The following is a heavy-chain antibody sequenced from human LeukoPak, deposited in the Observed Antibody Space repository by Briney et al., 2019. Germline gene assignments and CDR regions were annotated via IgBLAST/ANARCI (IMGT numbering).Heavy chain of an antibody. J-gene: IGHJ6*02. CDR3: VRGPFPYYYGMDV. CDR2: INHSGST. Sequence: SETLSLTCAVYGGSFSGYYWSWIRQPPGKGLEWIGEINHSGSTNYNPSLKSRVAISVDTSKNQFSLKLSSVTAADTAVYYCVRGPFPYYYGMDVWGQGTTVTVSS. CDR1: GGSFSGYY. V-gene: IGHV4-34*01. D-gene: IGHD2/OR15-2a*01.